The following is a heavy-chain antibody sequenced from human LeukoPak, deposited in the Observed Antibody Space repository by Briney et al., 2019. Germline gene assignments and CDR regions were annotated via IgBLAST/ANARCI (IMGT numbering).Heavy chain of an antibody. CDR3: ARAYQLREISETAMVTRAFDI. V-gene: IGHV1-2*02. J-gene: IGHJ3*02. D-gene: IGHD5-18*01. Sequence: ASVKVSCKASGYSFTGYFMHWVRQAPGQGLEWMGWINPNNGGTNFAQKFQYRITLTRDTSTSTVYMELSSLRSEDTAVYYCARAYQLREISETAMVTRAFDIWGQGTMVTVSS. CDR2: INPNNGGT. CDR1: GYSFTGYF.